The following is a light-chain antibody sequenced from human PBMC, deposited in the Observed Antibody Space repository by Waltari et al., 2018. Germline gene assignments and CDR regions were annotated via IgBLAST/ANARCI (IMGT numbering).Light chain of an antibody. CDR2: DVT. Sequence: QSALTQPASVSGSPGQSIAISCTGTTSDVGGYNFVSWYQQHPGKAPKLLIYDVTNRPSRVSYRFSGSKSGNTASLTISGLQAEDEADYYCSSFRSDHTYVFGSGTEVTVL. CDR1: TSDVGGYNF. V-gene: IGLV2-14*03. J-gene: IGLJ1*01. CDR3: SSFRSDHTYV.